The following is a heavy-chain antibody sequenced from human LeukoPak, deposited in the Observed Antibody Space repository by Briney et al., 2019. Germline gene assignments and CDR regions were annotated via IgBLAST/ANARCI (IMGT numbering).Heavy chain of an antibody. D-gene: IGHD2-21*01. CDR1: GFTFSSYG. J-gene: IGHJ4*02. CDR2: ISYDGSNK. Sequence: GGSLRLSCAASGFTFSSYGMHWVRQAPGKGLDWVAVISYDGSNKYYADSVKGRFTISRDNSKNTLYLQMNSLRAEDTAVYYCAKDRAVVVVIATLDYWGQGTLVTVSS. V-gene: IGHV3-30*18. CDR3: AKDRAVVVVIATLDY.